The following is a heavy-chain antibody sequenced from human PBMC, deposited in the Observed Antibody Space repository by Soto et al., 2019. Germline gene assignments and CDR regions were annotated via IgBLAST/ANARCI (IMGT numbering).Heavy chain of an antibody. CDR2: IYTSGST. Sequence: AETLSLTCTVSGVSISSYYRSWTRQPAGKGLEWIGRIYTSGSTNYNPSLTSRVTMSVDTSKNQFSLKLSSVTAADTAVYYCARDSIVVVVASRLGYYGMDVWGQGTTVTVSS. D-gene: IGHD2-15*01. J-gene: IGHJ6*02. V-gene: IGHV4-4*07. CDR1: GVSISSYY. CDR3: ARDSIVVVVASRLGYYGMDV.